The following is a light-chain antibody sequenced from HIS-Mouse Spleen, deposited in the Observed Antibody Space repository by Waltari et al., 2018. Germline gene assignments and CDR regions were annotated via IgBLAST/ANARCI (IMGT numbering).Light chain of an antibody. CDR1: ALPKKY. CDR3: YSTDSSGNHRV. Sequence: SYELTQPPSVSVSPGQTARITCSGDALPKKYAYWYQQKSGQAPVLAIYEDSKRPSGIPERVACSRSGTMATLTISGAQVEDEADYYCYSTDSSGNHRVFGGGTKLTVL. CDR2: EDS. V-gene: IGLV3-10*01. J-gene: IGLJ2*01.